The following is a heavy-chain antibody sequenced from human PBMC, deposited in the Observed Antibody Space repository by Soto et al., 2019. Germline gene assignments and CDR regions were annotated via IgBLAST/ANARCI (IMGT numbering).Heavy chain of an antibody. J-gene: IGHJ4*02. Sequence: ASVKVSCKASGYTLTSYYMHWVRQAPGQGLEWMGVISPGGDFTNYVQKFQGRVTVTRDTSTSTVYMELRSLTSEDTAVYYCAREPPFPRFFDYWGQGVLGTVSS. V-gene: IGHV1-46*01. CDR3: AREPPFPRFFDY. CDR2: ISPGGDFT. CDR1: GYTLTSYY.